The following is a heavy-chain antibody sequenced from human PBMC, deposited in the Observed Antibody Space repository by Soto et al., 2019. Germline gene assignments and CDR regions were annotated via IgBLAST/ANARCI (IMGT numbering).Heavy chain of an antibody. Sequence: QVQLQESGPGLVKPSETLSLTCTVSGGSISSYYWSWIRQPPGKGLEWIGYIYYSGNTNYNPSLKSRVIISVDTSKNQFSLKLSSVAAGDTAGYYCARRYVYSFDYWGQGTLVTVSS. D-gene: IGHD1-1*01. CDR2: IYYSGNT. CDR1: GGSISSYY. V-gene: IGHV4-59*08. CDR3: ARRYVYSFDY. J-gene: IGHJ4*02.